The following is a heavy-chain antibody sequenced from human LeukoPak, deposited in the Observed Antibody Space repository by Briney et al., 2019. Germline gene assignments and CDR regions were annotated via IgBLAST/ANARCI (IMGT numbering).Heavy chain of an antibody. Sequence: ASVKVSCKASGYTFTSYYMHWVRQAPGQGLEWMGIINPSGGSTSYAQKFQGRVTMTRDTSTSTVYMELSSLRSEDTAVYYYARGALYYYDSSGYIDYWGQGTLVTVSS. J-gene: IGHJ4*02. V-gene: IGHV1-46*01. CDR2: INPSGGST. CDR3: ARGALYYYDSSGYIDY. CDR1: GYTFTSYY. D-gene: IGHD3-22*01.